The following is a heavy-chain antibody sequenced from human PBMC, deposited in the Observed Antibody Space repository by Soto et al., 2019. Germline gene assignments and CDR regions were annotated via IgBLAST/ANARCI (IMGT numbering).Heavy chain of an antibody. D-gene: IGHD2-2*01. Sequence: SLRLSCAASGFTFSDHYMDWVRQAPGKGLEWVGRTRNKANSYTTEYAASVKGRFTISRDDSKNSLYLQMNSLKTEDTAVYYCARDFPAVPFDYWGQGTLVTVSS. CDR1: GFTFSDHY. V-gene: IGHV3-72*01. CDR2: TRNKANSYTT. CDR3: ARDFPAVPFDY. J-gene: IGHJ4*02.